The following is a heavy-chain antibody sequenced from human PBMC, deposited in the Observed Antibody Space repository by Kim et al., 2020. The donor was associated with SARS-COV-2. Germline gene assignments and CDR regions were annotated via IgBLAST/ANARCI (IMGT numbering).Heavy chain of an antibody. J-gene: IGHJ3*02. CDR3: ARDTLYSEFDI. V-gene: IGHV3-30*04. D-gene: IGHD2-8*01. Sequence: GGSLRLSCAASGFTFSSYAMHWVRRAPGKGLEWVAVISYDGSNKYYADSAKGRFTISRDNSNNTLYLQMNSLRAEDTAADYCARDTLYSEFDICGQGT. CDR1: GFTFSSYA. CDR2: ISYDGSNK.